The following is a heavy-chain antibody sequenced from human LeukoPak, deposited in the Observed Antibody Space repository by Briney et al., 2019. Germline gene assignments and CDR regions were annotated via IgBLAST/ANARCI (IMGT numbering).Heavy chain of an antibody. V-gene: IGHV1-69*05. Sequence: ASVKVSCKASGGTFSSYAISWVRQAPGQGLEWMGGIIPIFGTANYAQKFQGRVTITTDESTSTAYMELSSLRSEDMAVYYCAREGVGATPGTPYYFDYWGQGTLVTVSS. D-gene: IGHD1-26*01. J-gene: IGHJ4*02. CDR1: GGTFSSYA. CDR2: IIPIFGTA. CDR3: AREGVGATPGTPYYFDY.